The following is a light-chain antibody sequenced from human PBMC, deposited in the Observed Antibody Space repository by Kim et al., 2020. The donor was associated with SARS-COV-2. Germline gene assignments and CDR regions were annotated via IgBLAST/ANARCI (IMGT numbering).Light chain of an antibody. CDR2: GAS. CDR3: HQYGAASRT. Sequence: SPAERATPSCRASQSVNNNYLAWYQQKPGRAPRLLIYGASRRATDIPDRFSGSGSGTDFTLIISRLEPEDFAVYYCHQYGAASRTFGQGTKVDIK. V-gene: IGKV3-20*01. CDR1: QSVNNNY. J-gene: IGKJ1*01.